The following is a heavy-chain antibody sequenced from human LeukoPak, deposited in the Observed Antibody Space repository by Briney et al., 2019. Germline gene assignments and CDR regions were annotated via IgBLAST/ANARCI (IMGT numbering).Heavy chain of an antibody. CDR2: ISPYNGNT. J-gene: IGHJ4*02. CDR1: GYTFTSYG. V-gene: IGHV1-18*04. D-gene: IGHD6-19*01. CDR3: ARDGAVACRIDY. Sequence: ASVKVSCKASGYTFTSYGITCVRQAPGQGPEWMGWISPYNGNTNYVQKLQRRVTMTTDTSTSTAYMELRSLRSDDAAVYYCARDGAVACRIDYWGQGTLVTVSS.